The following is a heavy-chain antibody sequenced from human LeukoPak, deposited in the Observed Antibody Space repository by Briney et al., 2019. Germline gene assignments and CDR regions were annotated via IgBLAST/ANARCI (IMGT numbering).Heavy chain of an antibody. CDR3: ARDDCSGYCSS. CDR2: ISGSGGST. J-gene: IGHJ5*01. CDR1: RYTFISDA. Sequence: ARGSLRLSPVATRYTFISDAMSWGRQAPGKGLEWVSAISGSGGSTYYADSLKGRFTISRDNSKNTLYLQMNSLRAEDTAVYNLARDDCSGYCSSRGHGTLVTVSS. D-gene: IGHD3-22*01. V-gene: IGHV3-23*01.